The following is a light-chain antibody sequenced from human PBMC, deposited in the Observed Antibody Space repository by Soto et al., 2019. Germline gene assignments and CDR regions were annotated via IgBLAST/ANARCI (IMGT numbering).Light chain of an antibody. V-gene: IGKV3-20*01. J-gene: IGKJ1*01. CDR3: QQYGNSPPWT. Sequence: DIVLTQSPGTLSLSPGERATLSCRASQSLNSAYLAWYQQEPGQAPRLLIYGASTRATGIPDRFSGSGSGTDFTLTISRLEPEDLAVYYCQQYGNSPPWTFGQGTKVEIK. CDR1: QSLNSAY. CDR2: GAS.